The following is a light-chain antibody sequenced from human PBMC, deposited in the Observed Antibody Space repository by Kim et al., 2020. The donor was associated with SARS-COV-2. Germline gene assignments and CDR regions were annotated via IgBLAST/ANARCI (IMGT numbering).Light chain of an antibody. CDR3: QQYDSWPLT. Sequence: MAPGERATLSCRASQTVFSNLAWYQQKPGQAPRLLLYRASTRATGTPARFSGSGSGTEFTLTISSLQSEDLAVYYCQQYDSWPLTFGGGTKVDIK. CDR1: QTVFSN. J-gene: IGKJ4*01. V-gene: IGKV3D-15*01. CDR2: RAS.